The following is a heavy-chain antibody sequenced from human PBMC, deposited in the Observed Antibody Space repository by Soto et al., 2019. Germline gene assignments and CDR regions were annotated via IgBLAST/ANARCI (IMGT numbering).Heavy chain of an antibody. J-gene: IGHJ4*02. CDR3: SRGGGFSGNYL. D-gene: IGHD1-26*01. CDR2: IDTDGSTT. CDR1: GFSFSDYW. Sequence: EVQLVESGGGLVQPGGSLRLSCAASGFSFSDYWMHWVRQAPGKGLVWVSCIDTDGSTTTYADSVKGRFTISRDNVKNTLYLQMDSLRAEDPALYYCSRGGGFSGNYLGGQGTLVTVSS. V-gene: IGHV3-74*01.